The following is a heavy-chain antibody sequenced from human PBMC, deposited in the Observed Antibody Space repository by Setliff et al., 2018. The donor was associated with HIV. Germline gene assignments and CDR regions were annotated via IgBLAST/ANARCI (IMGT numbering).Heavy chain of an antibody. CDR3: ARALYGDYVAGISYYYYYYMDV. J-gene: IGHJ6*03. D-gene: IGHD4-17*01. V-gene: IGHV4-59*01. Sequence: LSLTCTVSGGSISGYYWSWIRQPPGKGLEWIGYMYNSGSSEYNPSLKSRVSISVDTSKSQFSLKLSAVTAADTAVYYCARALYGDYVAGISYYYYYYMDVWGRGTTVTVSS. CDR1: GGSISGYY. CDR2: MYNSGSS.